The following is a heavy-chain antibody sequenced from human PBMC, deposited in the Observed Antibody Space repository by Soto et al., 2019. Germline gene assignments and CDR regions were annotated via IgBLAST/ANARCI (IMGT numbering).Heavy chain of an antibody. D-gene: IGHD2-15*01. CDR3: AIQHCSGGSCYLYYFDY. CDR2: IIPIFGTA. CDR1: GGTFSSYA. V-gene: IGHV1-69*13. J-gene: IGHJ4*02. Sequence: SVKGSCKASGGTFSSYAISWVRQAPGQGLEWMGGIIPIFGTANYAQKFQGRVTITADESTSTAYMELSSLRSEDTAVYYCAIQHCSGGSCYLYYFDYWGQGTLVTVSS.